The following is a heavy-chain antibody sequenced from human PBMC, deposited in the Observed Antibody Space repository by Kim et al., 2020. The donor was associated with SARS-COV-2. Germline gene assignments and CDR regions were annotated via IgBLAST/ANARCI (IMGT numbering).Heavy chain of an antibody. D-gene: IGHD3-16*02. Sequence: YYGEDAKGRITISRDTSTNMVYIQMNDLRGDDTAMYFCARDHGFKELSFDFWGQGTLVTVSS. J-gene: IGHJ4*02. V-gene: IGHV3-53*01. CDR3: ARDHGFKELSFDF.